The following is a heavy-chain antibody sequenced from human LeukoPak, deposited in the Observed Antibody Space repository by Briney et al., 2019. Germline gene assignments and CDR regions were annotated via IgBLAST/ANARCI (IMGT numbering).Heavy chain of an antibody. V-gene: IGHV3-7*01. Sequence: PGGSLRLSCAASGFTFSNYWMSWVRQAPGKGLEWVAFIKQDGSEKYYVDSVKGRFTISRDNAKNSLYLQMNSLRAEDTAVYYCARDVHGGAFDYWGQGTLVTVSS. CDR3: ARDVHGGAFDY. D-gene: IGHD4-23*01. CDR1: GFTFSNYW. CDR2: IKQDGSEK. J-gene: IGHJ4*02.